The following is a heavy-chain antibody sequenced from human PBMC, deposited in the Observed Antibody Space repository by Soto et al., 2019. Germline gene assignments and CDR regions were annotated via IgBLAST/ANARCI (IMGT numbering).Heavy chain of an antibody. Sequence: QVQLVQSGAEVKKPGASVKVSCKASGYTFTSYGISWVRQAPGQGLEWMGWISAYNGNTNYAQKLQGRGTMTTDPSTSTAYMELRSLRSDDTAVYYCAREVSPFNYYDSSGSDDIDAFDIWGQGTMVTVSS. CDR3: AREVSPFNYYDSSGSDDIDAFDI. CDR1: GYTFTSYG. D-gene: IGHD3-22*01. J-gene: IGHJ3*02. CDR2: ISAYNGNT. V-gene: IGHV1-18*01.